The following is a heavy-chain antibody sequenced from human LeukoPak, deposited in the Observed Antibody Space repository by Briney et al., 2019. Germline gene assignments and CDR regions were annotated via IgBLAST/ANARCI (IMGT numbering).Heavy chain of an antibody. CDR1: EFTFSSYN. V-gene: IGHV3-7*01. J-gene: IGHJ6*02. CDR2: IKQDGSEK. D-gene: IGHD1-1*01. CDR3: ARGYVGPYYYYGMDV. Sequence: GGSLRLSCAASEFTFSSYNMNWVRQAPGKGLEWVANIKQDGSEKYYVDSVKGRFTISRDNAKNSLYLQMNSLRAEDTAVYYCARGYVGPYYYYGMDVWGQGTTVTVSS.